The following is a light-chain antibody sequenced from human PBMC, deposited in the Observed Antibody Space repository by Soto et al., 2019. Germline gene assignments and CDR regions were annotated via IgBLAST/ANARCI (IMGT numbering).Light chain of an antibody. V-gene: IGLV2-23*01. CDR3: CSYAGSSTYV. J-gene: IGLJ1*01. Sequence: QSVLTQPASVSGSPGQSITISCTGTSSDVGTYNLVSWYQHHPGKAPKLMIYEGSKRPSGVSNRFSGSKSGNTASLTISGPQAEDEADYYCCSYAGSSTYVFGTGTKLTVL. CDR1: SSDVGTYNL. CDR2: EGS.